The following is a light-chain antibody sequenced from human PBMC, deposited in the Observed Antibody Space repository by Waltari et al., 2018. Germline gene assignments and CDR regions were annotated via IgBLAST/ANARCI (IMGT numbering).Light chain of an antibody. CDR2: GVN. CDR3: QSYDTSLSVV. J-gene: IGLJ2*01. CDR1: GSNLGPGYA. Sequence: QSVLTQPPSVSGAPGQRVTISCTGRGSNLGPGYATHWYQQLPGKATRLRIYGVNTRPLGVPDRFFGSQSGTSASLAIIGLQTEDEGDYYCQSYDTSLSVVFGGGTKLTVL. V-gene: IGLV1-40*01.